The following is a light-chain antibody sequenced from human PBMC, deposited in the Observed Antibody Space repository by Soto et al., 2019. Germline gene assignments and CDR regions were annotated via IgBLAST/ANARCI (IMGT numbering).Light chain of an antibody. V-gene: IGLV2-14*01. CDR2: EVS. Sequence: QSALTQPASVSGSRGQSITISCTGTSSDVGGYKYVSWYQQHPGKAPKLMIYEVSNRPSGVSNRFSGSKSGNTASLTISGLQAEDEADYYCSSYTSSSTQVFGTGTKLTVL. CDR3: SSYTSSSTQV. CDR1: SSDVGGYKY. J-gene: IGLJ1*01.